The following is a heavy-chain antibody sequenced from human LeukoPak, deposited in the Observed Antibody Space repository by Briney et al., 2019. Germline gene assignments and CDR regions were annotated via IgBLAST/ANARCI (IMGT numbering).Heavy chain of an antibody. J-gene: IGHJ4*02. CDR1: GYTFTSYG. V-gene: IGHV1-18*01. D-gene: IGHD6-13*01. CDR3: ARSAAAGLFDY. Sequence: GASVTVSCTASGYTFTSYGISWVRQAPGQGLEWMGWISAYNGNTNYAQKLQGRVTMTTDTSTSTAYMELRSLRSDDTAVYYCARSAAAGLFDYWGQGTLVTVSS. CDR2: ISAYNGNT.